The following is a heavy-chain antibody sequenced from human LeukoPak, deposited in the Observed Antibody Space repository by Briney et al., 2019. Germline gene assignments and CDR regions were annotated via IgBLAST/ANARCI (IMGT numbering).Heavy chain of an antibody. CDR3: ARRISGTYGNWFDP. J-gene: IGHJ5*02. Sequence: SETLSLTCTVSGGSISSYYWSWIRQPPGKGLEWIGYIYSSGSTNYNPSLKSRVTISVDTSKNKFSLKLSSVTAADTAVYFCARRISGTYGNWFDPWGQGTLVTVSS. V-gene: IGHV4-59*01. CDR2: IYSSGST. CDR1: GGSISSYY. D-gene: IGHD3-10*01.